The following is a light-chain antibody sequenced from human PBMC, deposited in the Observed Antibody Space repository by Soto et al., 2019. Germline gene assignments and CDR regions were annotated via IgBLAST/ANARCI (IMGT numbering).Light chain of an antibody. CDR2: EVS. V-gene: IGLV2-14*01. Sequence: QSALTQPASVSGSPGQSITISCSGTSSDVGSYDHVAWYQQFPGKTPKLMIYEVSNRPSGVSSRFSGSKSGNKASLTISGLQAEDEADYYCISYTGSSTSYVFGSGTKVTVL. CDR3: ISYTGSSTSYV. J-gene: IGLJ1*01. CDR1: SSDVGSYDH.